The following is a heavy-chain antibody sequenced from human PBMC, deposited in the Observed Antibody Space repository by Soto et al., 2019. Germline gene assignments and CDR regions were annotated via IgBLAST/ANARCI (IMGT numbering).Heavy chain of an antibody. V-gene: IGHV3-33*01. D-gene: IGHD3-22*01. CDR3: ARDPYDSSGYYYTYFDY. Sequence: QVQLVESGGGVVQPGRSLRLSCAASGFTFSSYGRHWVRQAPGKGLEWVAVIWYGGSNKYYADSVKGRFTISRDNSKNTLYLQMNSLRAEDTAVYYCARDPYDSSGYYYTYFDYWGQGTLVTVSS. J-gene: IGHJ4*02. CDR1: GFTFSSYG. CDR2: IWYGGSNK.